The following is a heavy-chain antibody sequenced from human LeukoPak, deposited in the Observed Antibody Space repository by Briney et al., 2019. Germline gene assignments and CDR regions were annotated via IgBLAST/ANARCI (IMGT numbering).Heavy chain of an antibody. J-gene: IGHJ4*02. CDR2: ISNDGSYI. Sequence: PGGSLRLSCAASGFILSSWWMLWFRRPPGKGLESVAHISNDGSYIVYADSVRGRFTISRDNAENTLYLQMHSLRPEDTGVYYCVTFGFDWSSSYWGQGAQVTVSS. CDR3: VTFGFDWSSSY. CDR1: GFILSSWW. V-gene: IGHV3-74*01. D-gene: IGHD3-9*01.